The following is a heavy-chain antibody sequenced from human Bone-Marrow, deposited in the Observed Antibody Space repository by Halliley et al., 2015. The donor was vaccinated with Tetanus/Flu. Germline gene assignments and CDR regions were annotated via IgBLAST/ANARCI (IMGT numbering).Heavy chain of an antibody. J-gene: IGHJ3*02. CDR3: AREHNAMSNAFGI. V-gene: IGHV4-59*01. CDR2: IYYSGST. CDR1: GGSISSYY. Sequence: TLSLTCTVSGGSISSYYWSWIRQPPGKGLEWIGYIYYSGSTSYNPSLKSRVTISVDTSRRQFSLRLNSVTVGDTAVYYCAREHNAMSNAFGIWGPGTRGPVTS.